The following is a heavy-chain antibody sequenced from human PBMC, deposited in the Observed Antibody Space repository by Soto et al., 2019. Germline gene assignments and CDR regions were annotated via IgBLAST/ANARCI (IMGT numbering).Heavy chain of an antibody. J-gene: IGHJ6*02. D-gene: IGHD3-3*01. CDR2: INPNSGGT. CDR3: ARSSIGHYDFWSAEKTTYYYYGMDV. CDR1: GYTFTGYY. Sequence: ASVKVSCKASGYTFTGYYMHWVRQAPGQGLEWMGWINPNSGGTNYAQKFQGRVTMTRDTSISTAYMELSRLRSDDTAVYYCARSSIGHYDFWSAEKTTYYYYGMDVWGQGNTVTVSS. V-gene: IGHV1-2*02.